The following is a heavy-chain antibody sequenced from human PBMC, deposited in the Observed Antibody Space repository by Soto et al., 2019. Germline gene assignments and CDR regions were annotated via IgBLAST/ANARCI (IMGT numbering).Heavy chain of an antibody. J-gene: IGHJ4*02. D-gene: IGHD4-4*01. CDR2: IYYSGST. CDR3: ASSAVTTFDY. V-gene: IGHV4-39*01. Sequence: SETLSLTCTVSGGSISSSSYYWGWIRQPPGKGLEWIGSIYYSGSTYYNPSLKSRVTISVDTSKNQFSLKLSSVTAADTAVYYCASSAVTTFDYWGQGTLVTVSS. CDR1: GGSISSSSYY.